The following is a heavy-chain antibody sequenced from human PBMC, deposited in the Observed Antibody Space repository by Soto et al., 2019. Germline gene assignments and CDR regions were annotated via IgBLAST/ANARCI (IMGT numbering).Heavy chain of an antibody. CDR3: ARTAETRSSLQGFDY. V-gene: IGHV4-34*01. Sequence: SETLSLTCAVYGGSFSGYYWSWIRQPPGKGLEWIGEINHSGSTNYNPSLKSRVTISVDTSKNQFSLKLSSVTAADTAVYYCARTAETRSSLQGFDYWGQGTLVTVSS. CDR1: GGSFSGYY. CDR2: INHSGST. J-gene: IGHJ4*02.